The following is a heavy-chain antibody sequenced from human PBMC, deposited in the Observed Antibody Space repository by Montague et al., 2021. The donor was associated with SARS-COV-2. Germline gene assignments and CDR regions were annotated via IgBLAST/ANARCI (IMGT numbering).Heavy chain of an antibody. D-gene: IGHD6-19*01. CDR3: ARDIAVAGLFDY. CDR2: ISISGST. Sequence: TRSLTCTASGGSISSGSYYWSWIRQPAGKGLEWIGRISISGSTNYNPSLKSRVTISVDTSKNQFSLKLSSVTAADTAVYYCARDIAVAGLFDYWGQGTLVTVSS. V-gene: IGHV4-61*02. CDR1: GGSISSGSYY. J-gene: IGHJ4*02.